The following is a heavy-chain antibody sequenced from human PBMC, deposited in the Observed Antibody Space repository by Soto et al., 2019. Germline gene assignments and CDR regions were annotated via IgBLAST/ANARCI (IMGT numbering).Heavy chain of an antibody. CDR2: ISGSGGST. CDR3: ANHLCSGGSCYFGY. Sequence: GGSLRLSCAASGFTFSSYAMSWVRQAPGKGLEWVSAISGSGGSTYYADSVKGRFTISRDNSKNTLYLQMNSLRAEGKAVYYCANHLCSGGSCYFGYRGQGTLVTVSS. V-gene: IGHV3-23*01. J-gene: IGHJ4*02. D-gene: IGHD2-15*01. CDR1: GFTFSSYA.